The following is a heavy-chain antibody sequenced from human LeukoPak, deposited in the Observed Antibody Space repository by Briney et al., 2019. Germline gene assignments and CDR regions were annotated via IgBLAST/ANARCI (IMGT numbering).Heavy chain of an antibody. J-gene: IGHJ4*02. CDR1: GFTFSNYA. CDR3: AKDLGGYSYGRIDY. D-gene: IGHD5-18*01. CDR2: ISGTGGNT. Sequence: GGSLRLSCAASGFTFSNYAMTWVRQAPGKGPEWVSTISGTGGNTYYADSVKGRLTISRDNSKNTLYLQMYSLRAEDTAVYYCAKDLGGYSYGRIDYWGQGTLVTVST. V-gene: IGHV3-23*01.